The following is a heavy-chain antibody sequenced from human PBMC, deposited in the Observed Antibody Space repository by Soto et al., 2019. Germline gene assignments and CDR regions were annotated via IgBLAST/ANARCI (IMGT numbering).Heavy chain of an antibody. J-gene: IGHJ5*02. CDR3: AKGDYGSGGNWFDP. V-gene: IGHV3-30*18. D-gene: IGHD3-10*01. CDR1: GFTFSSYG. Sequence: PGGSLRLSCAASGFTFSSYGMHWVRQAPGKGLEWVAVISYDGSNKYYADSVKGRFTISRDNSKNTLYLQMNSLRAEDTAVYYCAKGDYGSGGNWFDPWGQGTLVTVSS. CDR2: ISYDGSNK.